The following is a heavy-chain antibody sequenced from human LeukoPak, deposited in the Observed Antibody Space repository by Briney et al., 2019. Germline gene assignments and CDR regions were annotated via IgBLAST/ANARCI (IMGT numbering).Heavy chain of an antibody. CDR3: ARDCCGQWYYFDS. J-gene: IGHJ4*02. CDR2: ISYDGSNK. D-gene: IGHD6-19*01. V-gene: IGHV3-30-3*01. CDR1: GFTFSTYA. Sequence: PGRSLRLSCAASGFTFSTYAMHWVRQGPGKGLEWVAVISYDGSNKYYADSVKGRFTVSRDNSKSTLYLQMNSLTTEDTAVYYCARDCCGQWYYFDSWGQGTLVTVSS.